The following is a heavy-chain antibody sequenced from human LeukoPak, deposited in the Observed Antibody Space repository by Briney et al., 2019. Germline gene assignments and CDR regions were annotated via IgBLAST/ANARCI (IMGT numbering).Heavy chain of an antibody. Sequence: SETLSLTCTVSGGSLSSGGYHWTWIRQHPGKDLEWIGYIDYSGTTSYNPSLKSRVTMSVDTSKNQFSLNLNSVTAADTAVYYCARGSWFDPWGQGTLVTVSS. CDR2: IDYSGTT. CDR3: ARGSWFDP. V-gene: IGHV4-31*03. J-gene: IGHJ5*02. CDR1: GGSLSSGGYH.